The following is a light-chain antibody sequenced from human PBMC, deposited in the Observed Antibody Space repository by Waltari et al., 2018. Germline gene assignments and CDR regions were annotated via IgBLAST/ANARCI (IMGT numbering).Light chain of an antibody. Sequence: SALTPPASVFGSPGHSITLSSPRTSRYIAGLTHLSWYQQHPGKAPKLMIYDVSNRPSGVSNRFSGSKSGNTASLTISGLQTEDEADYYCSSYTSSDTWVFGGGTKLTVL. J-gene: IGLJ3*02. CDR2: DVS. CDR1: SRYIAGLTH. CDR3: SSYTSSDTWV. V-gene: IGLV2-14*01.